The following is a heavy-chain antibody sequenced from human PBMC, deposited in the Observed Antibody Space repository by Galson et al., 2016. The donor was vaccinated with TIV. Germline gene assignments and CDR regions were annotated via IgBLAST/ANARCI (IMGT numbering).Heavy chain of an antibody. CDR3: ATDLVYYYDSSGYY. V-gene: IGHV1-24*01. D-gene: IGHD3-22*01. CDR2: FDPEDGET. Sequence: SVKVSCKVSGYTVTELSMHWVRQTPEKSLEWMGGFDPEDGETAYAQKFQGRVSMTEAPFTDTAYMEMSSLVSDDTAVYYCATDLVYYYDSSGYYWGQGTLVTVSS. J-gene: IGHJ4*02. CDR1: GYTVTELS.